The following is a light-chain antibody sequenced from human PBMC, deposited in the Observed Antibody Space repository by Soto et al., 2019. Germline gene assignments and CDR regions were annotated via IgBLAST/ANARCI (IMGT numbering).Light chain of an antibody. V-gene: IGKV3-20*01. CDR2: GGS. CDR1: QSVGSS. Sequence: VLTQSPGTLSLSPGEKATLSCRASQSVGSSLAWYQQKPGQAPRLLIYGGSSRATGIPDRFSGGGSGTDFTLTISRLEPEDFAIYCCQQYAISPSTFGQGTKVESK. CDR3: QQYAISPST. J-gene: IGKJ1*01.